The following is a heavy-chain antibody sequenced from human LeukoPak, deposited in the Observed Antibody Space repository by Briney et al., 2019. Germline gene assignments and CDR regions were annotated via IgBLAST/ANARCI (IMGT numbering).Heavy chain of an antibody. CDR2: INHSGST. CDR3: ASGGYCSGGSCYQNWFDP. J-gene: IGHJ5*02. CDR1: GGSFSGYY. V-gene: IGHV4-34*01. Sequence: SETLSLTCAVYGGSFSGYYWSWIRQPPGKGLEWIGEINHSGSTNYNPSLKSRVTISVDTSKNRFSLKLSSVTAADTAVYYCASGGYCSGGSCYQNWFDPWGQGTLVTVSS. D-gene: IGHD2-15*01.